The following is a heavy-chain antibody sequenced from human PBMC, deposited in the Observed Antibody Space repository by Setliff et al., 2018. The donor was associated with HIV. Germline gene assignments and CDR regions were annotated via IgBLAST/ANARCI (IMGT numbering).Heavy chain of an antibody. CDR1: GGSISSYC. J-gene: IGHJ5*02. CDR3: ARRIDNSGSFPDKNWFDT. V-gene: IGHV4-4*09. Sequence: PSETLSLTCTVSGGSISSYCWNWIRQSPGRGLEWIGFIFSSGSTKYNPSLPSRVTMSIDTSKNQFSLKLTSVTAADTAVYYCARRIDNSGSFPDKNWFDTWGQGSLVTVSS. D-gene: IGHD3-10*01. CDR2: IFSSGST.